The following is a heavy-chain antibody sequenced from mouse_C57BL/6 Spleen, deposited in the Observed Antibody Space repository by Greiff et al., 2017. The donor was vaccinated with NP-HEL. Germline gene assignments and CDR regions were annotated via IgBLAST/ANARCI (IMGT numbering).Heavy chain of an antibody. D-gene: IGHD1-1*01. CDR2: IHPSDSDT. CDR3: AIYDYGRAPFAY. V-gene: IGHV1-74*01. Sequence: QVQLQQPGAELVKPGASVKVSCKASGYTFTSYWMHWVKQRPGQGLEWIGRIHPSDSDTNYNQKFKGKATLTVDKSSSTAYVQLSSLTSEDSAVYYCAIYDYGRAPFAYWGQGTLVTVSA. CDR1: GYTFTSYW. J-gene: IGHJ3*01.